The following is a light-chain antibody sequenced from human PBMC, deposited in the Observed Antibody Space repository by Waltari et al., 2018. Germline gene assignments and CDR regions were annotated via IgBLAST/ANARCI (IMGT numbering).Light chain of an antibody. J-gene: IGKJ1*01. CDR2: SAS. CDR3: QQYNGYSGT. Sequence: DIQMTQSPSSLSAVVGDRVTITCRASQSIGNYLNWYQQKPGKAPQLLIYSASSLQRGVPSRFSGRGSGTEFSLTISGLQPDDFATYYCQQYNGYSGTFGQGTKVEIK. CDR1: QSIGNY. V-gene: IGKV1-39*01.